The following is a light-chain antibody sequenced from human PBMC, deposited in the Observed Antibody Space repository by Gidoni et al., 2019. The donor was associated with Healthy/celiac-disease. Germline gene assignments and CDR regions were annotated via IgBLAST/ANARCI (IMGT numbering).Light chain of an antibody. CDR2: AAS. V-gene: IGKV1-39*01. J-gene: IGKJ1*01. CDR1: QSISSY. CDR3: QQSYSTSWT. Sequence: DIQMTQSPSSLSASVGDRVTITCRASQSISSYVNWYQQKPGNAPKLLIYAASSLQSGVPSRFSGSGSWTDFTLTISSLQPEDFATYYCQQSYSTSWTFGQGTKVEIK.